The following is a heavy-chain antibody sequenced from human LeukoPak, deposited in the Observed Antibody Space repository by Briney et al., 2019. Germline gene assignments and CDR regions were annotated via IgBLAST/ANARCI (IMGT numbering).Heavy chain of an antibody. Sequence: ASVKVSCKASGYTFTGYYMHWVRQAPGQGLEWMGRINPNSGGTNYAQKFQGRVTMTRDTSISTAYMELSRLRSDDTAVYYCATLGSGQWLAWRHRDDYWGQGTLVTVPS. J-gene: IGHJ4*02. CDR3: ATLGSGQWLAWRHRDDY. CDR2: INPNSGGT. CDR1: GYTFTGYY. V-gene: IGHV1-2*06. D-gene: IGHD6-19*01.